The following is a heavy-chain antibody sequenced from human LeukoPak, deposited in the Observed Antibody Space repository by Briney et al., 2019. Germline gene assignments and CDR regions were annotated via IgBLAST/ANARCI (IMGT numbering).Heavy chain of an antibody. CDR1: GFTFSSYA. CDR2: ISGSGGST. D-gene: IGHD4-17*01. J-gene: IGHJ4*02. V-gene: IGHV3-23*01. CDR3: ARAPGGFHGDYSPIAY. Sequence: GGSLRLSCAASGFTFSSYAMSWVRQAPGKGLEWVSAISGSGGSTYYADSVKGRFTISRDNSQNTLYLQMNSLRADETAIYYCARAPGGFHGDYSPIAYWGQGTLVTVSS.